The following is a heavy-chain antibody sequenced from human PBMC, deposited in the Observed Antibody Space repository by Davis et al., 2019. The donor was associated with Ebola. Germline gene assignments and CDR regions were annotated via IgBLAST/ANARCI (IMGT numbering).Heavy chain of an antibody. D-gene: IGHD2-15*01. Sequence: GESLKISCAASGFTFSSHWMNWVRQAPGKGLEWVANIKQDGSEKYYVDSVKGRFTISRDNAKNSLYLQMNSLRAEDTAVYYCARHRASHRSWVPFDYWGQGTLVTVSS. CDR3: ARHRASHRSWVPFDY. V-gene: IGHV3-7*01. J-gene: IGHJ4*02. CDR2: IKQDGSEK. CDR1: GFTFSSHW.